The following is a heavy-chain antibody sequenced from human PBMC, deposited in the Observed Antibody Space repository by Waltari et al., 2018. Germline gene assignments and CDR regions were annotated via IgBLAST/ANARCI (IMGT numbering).Heavy chain of an antibody. CDR1: GGSISRSSYY. D-gene: IGHD1-26*01. CDR3: ARHISGSYKMGGDYFDY. CDR2: IYSSGST. V-gene: IGHV4-39*01. Sequence: QLQMQESGPGLVKPSETLSLTCTVSGGSISRSSYYWGWIRQPPGKGLEWIGSIYSSGSTYYNPSLKSRGTISVDTSKNQFSLKLSSVTAADTAVYYCARHISGSYKMGGDYFDYWGQGTLVTVSS. J-gene: IGHJ4*02.